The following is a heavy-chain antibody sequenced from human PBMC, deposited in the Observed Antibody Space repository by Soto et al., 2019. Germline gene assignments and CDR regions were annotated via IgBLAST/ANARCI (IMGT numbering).Heavy chain of an antibody. CDR1: GFSFRNYA. V-gene: IGHV3-23*01. CDR3: VKGSRPIPNVSGLIYGRY. J-gene: IGHJ4*02. CDR2: ISDVGGAT. D-gene: IGHD6-19*01. Sequence: XGSLRLSFTASGFSFRNYAMTWVRQSPGKGLEWVSSISDVGGATYSADSVKGRFTISRDDSKNTLFLQMDNLRAEDTAVYFCVKGSRPIPNVSGLIYGRYWGQGTSVTVSS.